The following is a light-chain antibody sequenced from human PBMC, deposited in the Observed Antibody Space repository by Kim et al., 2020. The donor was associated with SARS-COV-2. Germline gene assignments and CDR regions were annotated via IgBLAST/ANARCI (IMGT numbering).Light chain of an antibody. CDR2: GAS. CDR1: QSVSSN. Sequence: GSPGERATLSCRASQSVSSNLAWYQQKPGQAPRLLIYGASTRATGIPARFSGSGSGTEFTLTISSLQSEDFAVYYCQQYNNWPFTFGPGTKVDIK. CDR3: QQYNNWPFT. V-gene: IGKV3-15*01. J-gene: IGKJ3*01.